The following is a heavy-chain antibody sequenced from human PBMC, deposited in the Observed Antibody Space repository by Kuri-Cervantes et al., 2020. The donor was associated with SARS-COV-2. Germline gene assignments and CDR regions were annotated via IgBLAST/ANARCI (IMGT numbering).Heavy chain of an antibody. V-gene: IGHV3-23*01. CDR1: GFTFSSYA. D-gene: IGHD4-17*01. CDR2: ISGSGGST. CDR3: AKAPHGDKGAFDY. J-gene: IGHJ4*02. Sequence: GESLKISCAASGFTFSSYAMSWVRQAPGKGLEWVSAISGSGGSTYYADSVKGRFTISRDNSKNTLYLQMNSLRAEDTAVYYCAKAPHGDKGAFDYWGQGTLVTVSS.